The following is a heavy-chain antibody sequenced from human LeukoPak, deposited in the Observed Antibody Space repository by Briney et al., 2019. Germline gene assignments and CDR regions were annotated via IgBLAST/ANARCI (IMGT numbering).Heavy chain of an antibody. V-gene: IGHV3-64*02. CDR1: GFIFSSYA. D-gene: IGHD2-2*01. J-gene: IGHJ4*02. CDR2: ISNGGST. Sequence: GGSLRLSCAASGFIFSSYAMHWVRQAPGKGLEYVSAISNGGSTYYADSVKGRFTISRDNSKNTLYLQMGSLRAEDMAVYYCARVYCSSTNCPHDYWGQGTLVTVSS. CDR3: ARVYCSSTNCPHDY.